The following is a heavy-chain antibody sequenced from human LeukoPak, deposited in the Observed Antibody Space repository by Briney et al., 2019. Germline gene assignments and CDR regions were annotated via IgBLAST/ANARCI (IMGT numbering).Heavy chain of an antibody. D-gene: IGHD3-22*01. Sequence: SETLSLTCTVSGCSISSSSYYWGWIRQPPGKGLEWIGSIYYSGSTYYNPSLKSRVTISVDTSKNQFSLKLSSVTAADTAVYYCARVGWGVDSSGYYGYWGQGTLVTVSS. V-gene: IGHV4-39*07. CDR3: ARVGWGVDSSGYYGY. CDR1: GCSISSSSYY. J-gene: IGHJ4*02. CDR2: IYYSGST.